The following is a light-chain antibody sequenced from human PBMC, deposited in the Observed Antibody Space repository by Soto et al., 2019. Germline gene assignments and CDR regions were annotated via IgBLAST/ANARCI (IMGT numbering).Light chain of an antibody. CDR1: QSVSSY. CDR3: QQRSNKP. J-gene: IGKJ3*01. CDR2: DAS. V-gene: IGKV3-11*01. Sequence: EIVLTQSPATLSLSPGERATLSCRASQSVSSYLAWYQQKPGQAPRLLIYDASNRATGIPARFSGSRSGTDFTLTISSLEPEDFAVYYCQQRSNKPFGPGTKVDIK.